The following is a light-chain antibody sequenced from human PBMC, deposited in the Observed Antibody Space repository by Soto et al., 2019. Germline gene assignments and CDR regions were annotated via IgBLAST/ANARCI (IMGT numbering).Light chain of an antibody. J-gene: IGKJ3*01. CDR3: QQYGSSPFT. CDR1: QTVSSNN. CDR2: GAS. Sequence: DIVLTQSPGTLSLSPGEKATLSCRASQTVSSNNLAWYQQKRGQAPRLLIYGASSRAAAIPDRFRGSGSGTDFTLIISSLAPEDFAVYYCQQYGSSPFTFGPGTKVEIK. V-gene: IGKV3-20*01.